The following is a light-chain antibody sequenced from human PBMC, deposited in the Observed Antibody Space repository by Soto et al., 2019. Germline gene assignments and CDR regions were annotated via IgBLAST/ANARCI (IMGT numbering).Light chain of an antibody. Sequence: EIVLTQSPVTLSLSPGERATLSCRASQSINNYLAWYQQKPGQPPRLLIYDASNRATAIPVRFSGSGSGTDFTLTISSLEPEDSAVYYCQQYNNWPWTFGQGTKVEIK. J-gene: IGKJ1*01. CDR2: DAS. CDR1: QSINNY. CDR3: QQYNNWPWT. V-gene: IGKV3-11*01.